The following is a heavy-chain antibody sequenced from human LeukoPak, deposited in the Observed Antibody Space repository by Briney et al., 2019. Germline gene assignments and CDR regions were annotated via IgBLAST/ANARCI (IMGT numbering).Heavy chain of an antibody. D-gene: IGHD3-22*01. CDR1: GYSISNSYY. CDR3: ARDAQTYYYDTSGYYFEY. CDR2: IYHTGGT. J-gene: IGHJ4*02. V-gene: IGHV4-38-2*02. Sequence: SETLSLTCAVSGYSISNSYYWGWIRQPPGKGLEWIGSIYHTGGTYYNPSLKSRVTISIDRAKNHVSLNLSSLTAADTAVYYCARDAQTYYYDTSGYYFEYWGQGTLVTVSS.